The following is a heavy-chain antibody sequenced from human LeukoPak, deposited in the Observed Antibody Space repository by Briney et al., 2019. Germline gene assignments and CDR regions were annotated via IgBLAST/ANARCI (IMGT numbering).Heavy chain of an antibody. V-gene: IGHV4-4*02. CDR1: GGSISSSNW. J-gene: IGHJ3*02. CDR2: IYHSGST. D-gene: IGHD1-26*01. Sequence: MTSETLSLTCAVSGGSISSSNWWSWVRQPPGQGLEWIGEIYHSGSTNYNPSLKSRVTISVDKSKNQFSLKLSSVTAADTAVYYCARVEWELLRDPDAFDIWGQGTMVTVSS. CDR3: ARVEWELLRDPDAFDI.